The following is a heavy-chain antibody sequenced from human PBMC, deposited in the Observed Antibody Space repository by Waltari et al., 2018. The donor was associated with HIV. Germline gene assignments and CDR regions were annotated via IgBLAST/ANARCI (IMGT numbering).Heavy chain of an antibody. J-gene: IGHJ6*02. CDR1: GYTFHTYD. D-gene: IGHD3-22*01. Sequence: QVQLVQSGAEVKKPGASVKVSCKASGYTFHTYDITWVRQAPGQGLEWLGWKSPNSGDTGYAQNFQGRVTMTRDTSTSTSYMELSSRRSDDTAVYYCARVPHYDLGGNYALDVWGQGTTVSVSS. CDR2: KSPNSGDT. V-gene: IGHV1-8*01. CDR3: ARVPHYDLGGNYALDV.